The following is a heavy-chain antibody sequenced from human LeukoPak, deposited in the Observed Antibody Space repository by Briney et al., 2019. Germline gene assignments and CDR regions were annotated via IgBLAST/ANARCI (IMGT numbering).Heavy chain of an antibody. CDR3: ARDGPYDILTGRSEDAFDI. J-gene: IGHJ3*02. D-gene: IGHD3-9*01. CDR1: GGSFSGYY. CDR2: INHSGST. V-gene: IGHV4-34*01. Sequence: SETLSLTCAVYGGSFSGYYWSWIRQPPGKGLEWIGEINHSGSTNYNPSLKSRVTISVDTSKNQFSLKLSSVTAADTAVYYCARDGPYDILTGRSEDAFDIWGQGTMVTVSS.